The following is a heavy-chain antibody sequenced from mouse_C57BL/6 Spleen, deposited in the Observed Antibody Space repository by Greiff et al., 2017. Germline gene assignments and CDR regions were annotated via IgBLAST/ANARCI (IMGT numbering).Heavy chain of an antibody. CDR1: GYTFTSYW. D-gene: IGHD2-2*01. V-gene: IGHV1-69*01. J-gene: IGHJ3*01. CDR3: ARSGYAWFAY. CDR2: IDPSDSYT. Sequence: QVQLQQPGAELVMPGASVKLSCKASGYTFTSYWMHWVKQRPGQGLEWIGEIDPSDSYTNYNQKFKGKSTLTVDKSSSPAYMQLSSLTSEDSAVYYCARSGYAWFAYWGQGTLVTVSA.